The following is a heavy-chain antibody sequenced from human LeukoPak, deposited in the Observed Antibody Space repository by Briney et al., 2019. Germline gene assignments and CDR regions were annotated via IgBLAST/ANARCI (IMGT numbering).Heavy chain of an antibody. J-gene: IGHJ5*02. Sequence: ETLSLTCTVSGGSISSYYWSWIRQPAGQGLEWIGRIYTSGSTNYNPSLKSRVTMSVDTCKNQFSLKLSSVTAADTAVYYCAREEVAAANWFDPWGQGTLVTVSS. CDR3: AREEVAAANWFDP. V-gene: IGHV4-4*07. CDR2: IYTSGST. CDR1: GGSISSYY. D-gene: IGHD6-13*01.